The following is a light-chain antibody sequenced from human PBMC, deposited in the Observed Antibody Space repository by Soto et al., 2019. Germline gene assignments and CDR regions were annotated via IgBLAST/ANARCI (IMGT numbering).Light chain of an antibody. V-gene: IGKV3-11*01. CDR2: DAS. J-gene: IGKJ2*01. CDR1: QSVSSY. CDR3: QQRSNWPPNT. Sequence: EIVLTQSPATLSLSPGERATLSCRASQSVSSYLAWYQQKPGQAPRLLIYDASNRATGIPARFSGSGSGTDLTLTISSLEPEDFAVYYCQQRSNWPPNTFGQGTKLEIK.